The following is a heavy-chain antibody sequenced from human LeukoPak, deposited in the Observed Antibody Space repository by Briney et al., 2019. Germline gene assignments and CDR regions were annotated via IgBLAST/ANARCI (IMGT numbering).Heavy chain of an antibody. CDR3: ASSSGDNYDFWSGTKWGSFDI. CDR1: GFTFSSYA. D-gene: IGHD3-3*01. V-gene: IGHV3-30-3*01. CDR2: ISYDGSNK. J-gene: IGHJ3*02. Sequence: GGSLRLSCAASGFTFSSYAMHWVRQAPGKGLEWVAVISYDGSNKYYADSVKGRFTISRDNSKNTLYLQMNSLRAEDTAVYYCASSSGDNYDFWSGTKWGSFDIWGQGTMVTVSS.